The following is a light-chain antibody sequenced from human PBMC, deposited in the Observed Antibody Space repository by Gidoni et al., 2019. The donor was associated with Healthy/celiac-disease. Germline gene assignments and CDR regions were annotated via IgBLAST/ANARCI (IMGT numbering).Light chain of an antibody. CDR3: QQYDNLPGYT. CDR2: DAS. Sequence: DIQMTQSPSSLSASVGDRVTITCQASQDISNYLNWYQQKPGKAPKLLIYDASNLETGVPSRFSGSGSGTDFTFTISSLQPEDMATDYCQQYDNLPGYTFXQXTKLEIK. J-gene: IGKJ2*01. CDR1: QDISNY. V-gene: IGKV1-33*01.